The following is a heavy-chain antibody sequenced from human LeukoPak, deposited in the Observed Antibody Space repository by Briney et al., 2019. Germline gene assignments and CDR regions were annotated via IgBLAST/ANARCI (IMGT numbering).Heavy chain of an antibody. CDR3: ARSMTYRSTWYTDY. CDR1: GGSISSYY. Sequence: SETLSLTCTVSGGSISSYYWTWIRQSPGKGLEWIGYISYSGTTNYNPSLKSRVTISVDTSKNQFSLKLSSVTAADTAVYYCARSMTYRSTWYTDYWGQGTLVTVSS. D-gene: IGHD6-13*01. CDR2: ISYSGTT. V-gene: IGHV4-59*08. J-gene: IGHJ4*02.